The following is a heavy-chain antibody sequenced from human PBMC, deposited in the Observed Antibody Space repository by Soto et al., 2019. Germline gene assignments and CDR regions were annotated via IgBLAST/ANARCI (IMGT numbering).Heavy chain of an antibody. D-gene: IGHD3-22*01. V-gene: IGHV4-34*01. CDR2: INHSGST. CDR3: ARPRKEGSSGYYYGMDV. J-gene: IGHJ6*02. Sequence: SETLSLTCAVYGGSFSGYYWSWIRQPPGKGLEWIGEINHSGSTNYNPSLKSRVTISVDTSKNQFSLKLSSVTAADMAVYYCARPRKEGSSGYYYGMDVWGQGTTVTVSS. CDR1: GGSFSGYY.